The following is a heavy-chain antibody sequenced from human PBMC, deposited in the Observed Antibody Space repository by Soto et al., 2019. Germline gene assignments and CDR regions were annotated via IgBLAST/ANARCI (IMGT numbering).Heavy chain of an antibody. CDR1: GFTFSNYR. CDR2: ISSTSTYI. Sequence: GASLRLSCAASGFTFSNYRMNWVRQAVGRGLEWVSSISSTSTYISYADSVKGRFTISRDNAKNSLFLQMKSLRAEDTAVYYCARGDSYADYSNPVNWYDPWGQGTLVTVSS. V-gene: IGHV3-21*01. J-gene: IGHJ5*02. CDR3: ARGDSYADYSNPVNWYDP. D-gene: IGHD3-16*01.